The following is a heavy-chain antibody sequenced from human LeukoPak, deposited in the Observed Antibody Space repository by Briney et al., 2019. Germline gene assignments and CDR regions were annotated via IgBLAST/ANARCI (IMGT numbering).Heavy chain of an antibody. CDR1: GFTFSNYW. CDR2: INLDGSTT. J-gene: IGHJ6*03. D-gene: IGHD4-17*01. V-gene: IGHV3-74*01. CDR3: ARDKTVSALRRDYMDV. Sequence: PGGSLRLSCVASGFTFSNYWMHWVRQVPRKGLVWVSRINLDGSTTTYADSVKGRFTISRDNAKNTLYLQMNTLRAEDTALYYCARDKTVSALRRDYMDVWGKGTTVTVSS.